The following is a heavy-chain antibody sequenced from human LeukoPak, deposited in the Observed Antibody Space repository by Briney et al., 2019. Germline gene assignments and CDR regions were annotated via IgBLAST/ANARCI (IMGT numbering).Heavy chain of an antibody. J-gene: IGHJ4*02. D-gene: IGHD6-13*01. CDR1: GGSFSGYY. Sequence: SETLSLTCAVYGGSFSGYYWSWIRQPPGKGLEWIGEINHSGSTNYNPSLKSRVTISVDTSKNQFSLKLTSVTAADTAVYYCASIAAAGGYYFDYWGQGTLVTVSS. V-gene: IGHV4-34*01. CDR3: ASIAAAGGYYFDY. CDR2: INHSGST.